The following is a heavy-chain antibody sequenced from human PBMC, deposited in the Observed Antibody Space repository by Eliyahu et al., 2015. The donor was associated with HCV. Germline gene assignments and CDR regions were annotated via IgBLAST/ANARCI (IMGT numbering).Heavy chain of an antibody. CDR3: ARGGAGTTGIPSWYYYYYGMDA. CDR2: IYYSGST. D-gene: IGHD1-1*01. J-gene: IGHJ6*02. Sequence: QVQLQESGPGLVKPSETLSLTCTVSGGSISSYYWSWIRQPPGKGLEWIGYIYYSGSTNYNPSLKSRVTISVDTSKNQFSLKLSSVTAADTAVYYCARGGAGTTGIPSWYYYYYGMDAWGQGTTVTVSS. V-gene: IGHV4-59*01. CDR1: GGSISSYY.